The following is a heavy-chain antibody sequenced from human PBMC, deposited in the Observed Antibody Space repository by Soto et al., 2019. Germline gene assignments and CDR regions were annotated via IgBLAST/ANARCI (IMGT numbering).Heavy chain of an antibody. D-gene: IGHD6-13*01. V-gene: IGHV4-4*02. CDR2: IYQSGST. J-gene: IGHJ4*02. Sequence: SKWWSWVRQPPGKGLEWIGEIYQSGSTNYNPSLESRVRMSVDKSRNQFSLKLTSVSAADTAMYYCARASATIAAAAIFDYWGEGTLVTVSS. CDR3: ARASATIAAAAIFDY. CDR1: SKW.